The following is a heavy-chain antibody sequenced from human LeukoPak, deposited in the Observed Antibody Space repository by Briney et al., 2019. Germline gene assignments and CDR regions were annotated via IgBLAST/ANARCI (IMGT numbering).Heavy chain of an antibody. CDR1: GFTFSSYS. J-gene: IGHJ3*02. CDR2: ISSSSSTI. CDR3: AKGGVENNDHDAFDI. D-gene: IGHD1-1*01. V-gene: IGHV3-48*02. Sequence: GGSLRLSCAASGFTFSSYSMNWVRQAPGKGLEWVSYISSSSSTIYYADSVKGRFTISRDNAKNSLYLQMNSLRDEDTAVYYCAKGGVENNDHDAFDIWGQGTMVTVSS.